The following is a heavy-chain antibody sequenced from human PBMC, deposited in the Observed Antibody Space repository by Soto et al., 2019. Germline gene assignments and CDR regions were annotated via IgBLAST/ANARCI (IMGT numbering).Heavy chain of an antibody. Sequence: GGSLRLSCAVSGFTFSAYWMLWVRQVPGKGLTWVSRISDDGSTATYADSVKGRFVISRDNAKNSLYLEMNTLRADDSGLYYCARGPRVSSTGTGAHWGRGT. CDR2: ISDDGSTA. CDR1: GFTFSAYW. CDR3: ARGPRVSSTGTGAH. V-gene: IGHV3-74*01. J-gene: IGHJ4*02. D-gene: IGHD1-1*01.